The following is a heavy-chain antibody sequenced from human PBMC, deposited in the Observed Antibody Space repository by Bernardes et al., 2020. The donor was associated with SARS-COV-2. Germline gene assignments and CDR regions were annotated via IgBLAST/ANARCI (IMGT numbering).Heavy chain of an antibody. D-gene: IGHD6-19*01. Sequence: GGSLRLSCAASGFTFSNYWMNWVRQAPGKGLEWVANIKQDGSETHYVYSVKGRFTVSSDNAQKSLYLQIRTLRAEDTALYYCAAATGWLIDYWGQGTLVTVSS. CDR2: IKQDGSET. CDR1: GFTFSNYW. J-gene: IGHJ4*02. V-gene: IGHV3-7*01. CDR3: AAATGWLIDY.